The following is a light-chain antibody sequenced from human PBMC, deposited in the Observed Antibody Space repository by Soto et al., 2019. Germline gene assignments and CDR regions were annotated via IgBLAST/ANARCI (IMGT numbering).Light chain of an antibody. CDR3: SSYAGSNNLV. CDR1: SSDVDTSNY. V-gene: IGLV2-8*01. J-gene: IGLJ3*02. Sequence: QSALTQPSSASGSPGQSVTISCTGASSDVDTSNYVSWYQQHPGKAPKLVIYEVSERPSGVPDRFSGSRSGNTASLTVSGLQADDEADYYCSSYAGSNNLVFGGGTKLTVL. CDR2: EVS.